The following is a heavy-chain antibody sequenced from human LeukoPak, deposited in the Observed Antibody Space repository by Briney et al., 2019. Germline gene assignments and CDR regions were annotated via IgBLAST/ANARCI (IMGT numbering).Heavy chain of an antibody. CDR2: INPNSGGT. CDR3: ARELSGSYPNHYYYYGMDV. J-gene: IGHJ6*02. CDR1: GHTFTGYY. V-gene: IGHV1-2*02. Sequence: ASVKVSCKASGHTFTGYYMHWVRQAPGQGLEWMGWINPNSGGTNYAQKFQGRVTMTRDTSISTAYMELSRLRSDDTAVYYCARELSGSYPNHYYYYGMDVWGQGTTVTVSS. D-gene: IGHD1-26*01.